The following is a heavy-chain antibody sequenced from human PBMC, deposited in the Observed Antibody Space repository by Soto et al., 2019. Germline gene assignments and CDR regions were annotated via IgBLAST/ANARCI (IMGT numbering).Heavy chain of an antibody. Sequence: QVQLVESGGGVVQPGRSLRLSCAASGFTFSSYAMHWVRQAPGKGLEWVAVISYDGSNKYYADSVKGRFTISRDNSKNTLYLQMNSLRAEDTAVYYCARDLGGSGSYYNHYYYGMDVWGQGTTVTVSS. CDR3: ARDLGGSGSYYNHYYYGMDV. CDR2: ISYDGSNK. J-gene: IGHJ6*02. D-gene: IGHD3-10*01. CDR1: GFTFSSYA. V-gene: IGHV3-30-3*01.